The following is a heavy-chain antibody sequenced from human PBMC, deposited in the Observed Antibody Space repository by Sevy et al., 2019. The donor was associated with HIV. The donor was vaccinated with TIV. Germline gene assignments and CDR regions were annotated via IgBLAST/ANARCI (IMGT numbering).Heavy chain of an antibody. Sequence: GGYLRLSCVASGFIFRNYWMSWVRQVPGKGLEWVANIKQDGSEKYYLDSLRGRFTISRDNAKNLLYLQMNSLRGDDTAVYYCAREARLPYHYGDYGGFWWGHGTLVTVSS. CDR2: IKQDGSEK. CDR1: GFIFRNYW. CDR3: AREARLPYHYGDYGGFW. D-gene: IGHD4-17*01. J-gene: IGHJ4*01. V-gene: IGHV3-7*01.